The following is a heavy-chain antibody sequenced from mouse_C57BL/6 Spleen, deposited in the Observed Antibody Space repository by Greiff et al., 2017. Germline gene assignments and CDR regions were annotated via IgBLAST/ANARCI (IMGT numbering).Heavy chain of an antibody. Sequence: EVQLQQSGPGLVKPSQSLSLTCSVTGYSITSGYYWNWIRQFPGNKLEWMGYISYDGSNNYNPSLKNRISITRDTSKNQFFLKLNSGTTEDTATYYGARVGDYDGFAYWGQGTLVTVSA. CDR2: ISYDGSN. D-gene: IGHD2-4*01. CDR1: GYSITSGYY. J-gene: IGHJ3*01. CDR3: ARVGDYDGFAY. V-gene: IGHV3-6*01.